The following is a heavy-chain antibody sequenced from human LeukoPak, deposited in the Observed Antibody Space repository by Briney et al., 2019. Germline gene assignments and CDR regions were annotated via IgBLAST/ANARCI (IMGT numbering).Heavy chain of an antibody. CDR1: GFTFSTYW. CDR2: INGDGSST. CDR3: ASLWNFDY. Sequence: GGSLRLSCTASGFTFSTYWMHWARQAPGKGLVWVSRINGDGSSTSYADSVKGRFTISRDNAKNTLYLQMNSLRVEDTAVYYCASLWNFDYWGQGTLVPV. J-gene: IGHJ4*02. D-gene: IGHD1-1*01. V-gene: IGHV3-74*01.